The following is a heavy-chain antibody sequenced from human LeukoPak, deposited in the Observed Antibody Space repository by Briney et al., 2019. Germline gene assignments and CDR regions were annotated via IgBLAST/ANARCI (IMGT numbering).Heavy chain of an antibody. CDR2: INSDGSST. CDR1: GFTFSSYW. Sequence: GGSLRLSCAASGFTFSSYWMHWVRQAPGKGLVWVSRINSDGSSTSYADSVKGRFTISRDNAKNTLYLQMNSLRAEDTAVYYCARDDYDYVWGSYRPFDYWGQGTLVTVSS. CDR3: ARDDYDYVWGSYRPFDY. D-gene: IGHD3-16*02. V-gene: IGHV3-74*01. J-gene: IGHJ4*02.